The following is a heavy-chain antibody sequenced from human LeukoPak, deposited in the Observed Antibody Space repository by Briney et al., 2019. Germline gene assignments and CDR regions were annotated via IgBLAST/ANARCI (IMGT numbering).Heavy chain of an antibody. V-gene: IGHV4-39*01. CDR3: ARYSYGGEDWFDP. CDR2: IYYSGTT. CDR1: GGSISSSRYY. J-gene: IGHJ5*02. Sequence: PSETLSFTCAVSGGSISSSRYYWAWIRQPPGKGPEWIGSIYYSGTTYYSPSLKSRVTIFLDASKNQFSLKLTSLTAADTAVYYCARYSYGGEDWFDPWGQGTLVTVSS. D-gene: IGHD5-18*01.